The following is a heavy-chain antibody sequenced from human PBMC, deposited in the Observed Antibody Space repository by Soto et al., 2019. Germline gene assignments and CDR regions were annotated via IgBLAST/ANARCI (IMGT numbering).Heavy chain of an antibody. J-gene: IGHJ4*02. Sequence: PSSTXSLACIFSGCSCIIGDYYLSGLRQHTGNGLEWIGYITYSGSTYYNPSLKSRVTISIDTSNNQFSLKLNSVTAADTAVYYCAREDWHDKARFETWGQGTLVTVYS. V-gene: IGHV4-31*03. CDR3: AREDWHDKARFET. CDR2: ITYSGST. D-gene: IGHD3-22*01. CDR1: GCSCIIGDYY.